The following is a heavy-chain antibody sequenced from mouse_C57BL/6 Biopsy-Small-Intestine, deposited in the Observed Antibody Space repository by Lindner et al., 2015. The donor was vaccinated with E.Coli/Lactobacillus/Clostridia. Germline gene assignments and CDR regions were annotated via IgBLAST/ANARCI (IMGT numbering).Heavy chain of an antibody. CDR1: GFTFSDYG. CDR3: ARKKLYYGNFYYAMDY. Sequence: VQLQESGGGLVKPGGSLKLSCAASGFTFSDYGMHWVRQAPEKGLEWVAYISSGSSTIYYADTVKGRFTISRDNAKNTLFLQMTSLRSEDTAMYYCARKKLYYGNFYYAMDYWGQGTSVTVSS. J-gene: IGHJ4*01. V-gene: IGHV5-17*01. CDR2: ISSGSSTI. D-gene: IGHD2-1*01.